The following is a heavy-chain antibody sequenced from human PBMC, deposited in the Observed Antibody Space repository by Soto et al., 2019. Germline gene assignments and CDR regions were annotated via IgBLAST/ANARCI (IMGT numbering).Heavy chain of an antibody. CDR2: IYSGGST. CDR3: ARDLARGVQGMDV. CDR1: GFTVSSNY. J-gene: IGHJ6*02. Sequence: VQLVESGGGLIQPGGSLRLSCAASGFTVSSNYMSWVRQAPGKGLEWVSVIYSGGSTYYADSVKGRFTISRDNSKNTLYLQMNSLRAEDTAVYYCARDLARGVQGMDVWGQGTTVTVSS. V-gene: IGHV3-53*01. D-gene: IGHD3-10*01.